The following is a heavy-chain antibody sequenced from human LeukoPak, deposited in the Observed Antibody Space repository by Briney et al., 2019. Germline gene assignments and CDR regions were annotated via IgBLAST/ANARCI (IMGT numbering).Heavy chain of an antibody. CDR1: GGSFSGYY. CDR3: ARERIQLWLRYFDY. J-gene: IGHJ4*02. CDR2: INHSGST. Sequence: PETLSLTCAVYGGSFSGYYWSWIRQPPGKGLEWIGEINHSGSTNYNPSLKSRVTISVDTSKNQFSLKLSSVTAADTAVYYCARERIQLWLRYFDYWGQGALVTVSS. V-gene: IGHV4-34*01. D-gene: IGHD5-18*01.